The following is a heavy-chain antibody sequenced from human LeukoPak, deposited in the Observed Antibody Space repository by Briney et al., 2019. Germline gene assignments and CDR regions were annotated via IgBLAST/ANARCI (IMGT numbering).Heavy chain of an antibody. D-gene: IGHD3-10*01. Sequence: GGYLRRYCAASGCIVSSKYMSWGRQRLGKGLEWVSVIYSGGTTYYADSVKGRFTISRDDSKNTVFLQMNSLRAEDTAVYYCARGGEDSPLWFEPKQYYFDCWGQGALVTVSS. CDR2: IYSGGTT. V-gene: IGHV3-53*01. J-gene: IGHJ4*02. CDR3: ARGGEDSPLWFEPKQYYFDC. CDR1: GCIVSSKY.